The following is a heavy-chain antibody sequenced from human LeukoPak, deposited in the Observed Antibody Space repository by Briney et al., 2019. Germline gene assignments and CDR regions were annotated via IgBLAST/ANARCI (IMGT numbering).Heavy chain of an antibody. CDR2: INPNSGDT. D-gene: IGHD3-3*01. Sequence: ASVKVTCKASGYTFTGYYIHWVRQAPGQGLEWMGWINPNSGDTNYAQKFQGRVTMTRDTSISTAYMELSRLRSDDTAVYYCARSIWRGSFDPWGQGTLVTVSS. J-gene: IGHJ5*02. CDR3: ARSIWRGSFDP. CDR1: GYTFTGYY. V-gene: IGHV1-2*02.